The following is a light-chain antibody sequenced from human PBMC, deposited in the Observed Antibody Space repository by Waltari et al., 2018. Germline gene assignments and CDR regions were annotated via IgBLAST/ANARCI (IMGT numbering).Light chain of an antibody. J-gene: IGLJ1*01. CDR3: QSYDTSLGGSYV. CDR2: AGF. V-gene: IGLV1-40*01. CDR1: SSNIGTPYD. Sequence: VLTQPPSVSGAPGQRVTISCTGSSSNIGTPYDVNWYQQLPGTAPKLLIHAGFSRPSGVPDLFSGSRSGASASLAITGLQAEDEGDYYCQSYDTSLGGSYVFGSGTKVTVL.